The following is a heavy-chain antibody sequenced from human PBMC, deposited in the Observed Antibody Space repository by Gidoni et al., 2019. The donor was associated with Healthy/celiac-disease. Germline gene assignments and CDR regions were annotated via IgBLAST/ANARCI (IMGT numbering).Heavy chain of an antibody. CDR1: GFTFDDYA. J-gene: IGHJ3*02. V-gene: IGHV3-9*01. CDR3: AKEAVGATTGAFDI. D-gene: IGHD1-26*01. Sequence: EVQLVESGGGLVQPGRSLRLSCAALGFTFDDYAMHWVRQAPGKGLEWVSGISWNSGSIGYADYVKGRFTISRDNAKNSLYLQMNRLRAEDTALYYCAKEAVGATTGAFDIWGQGTMVTVSS. CDR2: ISWNSGSI.